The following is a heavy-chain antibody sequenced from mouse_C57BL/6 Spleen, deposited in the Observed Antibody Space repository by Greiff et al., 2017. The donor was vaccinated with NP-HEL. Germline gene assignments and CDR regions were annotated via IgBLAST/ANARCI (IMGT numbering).Heavy chain of an antibody. CDR1: GYTFTSYG. Sequence: VQLQQPGAELARPGASVKLSCKASGYTFTSYGISWVKQRTGPGLEWIGEIYPRSGNTYYNEKFKGKATLTAAKSSSTAYMELRSLTSEDSAVYFCARAPSLITTVVAPGAYWGQGTLVTVSA. J-gene: IGHJ3*01. V-gene: IGHV1-81*01. D-gene: IGHD1-1*01. CDR3: ARAPSLITTVVAPGAY. CDR2: IYPRSGNT.